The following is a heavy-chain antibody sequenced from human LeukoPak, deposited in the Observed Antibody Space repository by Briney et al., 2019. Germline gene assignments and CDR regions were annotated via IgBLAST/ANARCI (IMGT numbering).Heavy chain of an antibody. J-gene: IGHJ3*02. CDR2: IHYSVST. CDR3: VKSIASRGEIVFDI. Sequence: PSQTLSLTCNVSNGSITSYYWGWVRQPPGKGLEFIGYIHYSVSTNYNPSLKSRVAISAEKSKSQFSLKLSSVTAADTALYFCVKSIASRGEIVFDIWGQGTMVTVSS. CDR1: NGSITSYY. V-gene: IGHV4-59*01. D-gene: IGHD6-6*01.